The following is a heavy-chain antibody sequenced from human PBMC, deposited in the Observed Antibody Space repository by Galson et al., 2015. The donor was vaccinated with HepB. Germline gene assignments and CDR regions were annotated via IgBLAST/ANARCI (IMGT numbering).Heavy chain of an antibody. J-gene: IGHJ4*02. Sequence: SETLSLTCTVSGDSNRSSYWSWIRQPAGKGLEWIGHIYSSGNTIYNPSLKSRVTLSLDMSKNQFSLRLSSVTAAGTAVYYCAKDLLVFRTGYYFDLWGQGALVTVSS. D-gene: IGHD1-14*01. CDR3: AKDLLVFRTGYYFDL. CDR1: GDSNRSSY. CDR2: IYSSGNT. V-gene: IGHV4-4*07.